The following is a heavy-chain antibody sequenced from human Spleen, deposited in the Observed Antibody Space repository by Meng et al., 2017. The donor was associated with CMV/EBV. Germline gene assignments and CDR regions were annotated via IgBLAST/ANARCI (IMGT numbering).Heavy chain of an antibody. Sequence: GGSLRLSCAASGFTVSSNYMSWVRQAPGKGLEWVSVIYSGGSTYYAGSVKGRFTISRDDSRNTVYLQMNSLRVEDTAVYYCAKDFPNHSSTWYYFDSWGQGTLVTVSS. J-gene: IGHJ4*02. D-gene: IGHD6-13*01. CDR3: AKDFPNHSSTWYYFDS. CDR1: GFTVSSNY. CDR2: IYSGGST. V-gene: IGHV3-53*01.